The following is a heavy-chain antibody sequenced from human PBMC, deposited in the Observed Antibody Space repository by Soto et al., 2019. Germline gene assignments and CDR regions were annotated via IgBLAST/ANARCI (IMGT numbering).Heavy chain of an antibody. CDR3: ASFSRNWNYVSPAYFDY. V-gene: IGHV1-69*13. CDR2: IIPIFGTA. J-gene: IGHJ4*02. CDR1: GGTFSSYA. Sequence: GPSVKVSCKASGGTFSSYAISWVRQAPGQGLEWMGGIIPIFGTANYAQKFQGRVTITADESTSTAYMELSSLRSEDTAVYYCASFSRNWNYVSPAYFDYWGQGTLVTVSS. D-gene: IGHD1-7*01.